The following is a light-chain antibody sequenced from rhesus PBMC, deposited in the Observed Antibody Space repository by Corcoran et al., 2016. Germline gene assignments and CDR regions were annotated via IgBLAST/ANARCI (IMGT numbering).Light chain of an antibody. CDR3: KQYNELLPYS. V-gene: IGKV3-40*03. CDR2: CAY. CDR1: QSVGSY. Sequence: EIVMTQSPATLSLSPGETATLSCRASQSVGSYLAWYQQKPGQAPRLLVQCAYFRATGIPDRFSGSGSRTDFTLPISSLEPDDGGVYHCKQYNELLPYSFGQGTKVEIK. J-gene: IGKJ2*01.